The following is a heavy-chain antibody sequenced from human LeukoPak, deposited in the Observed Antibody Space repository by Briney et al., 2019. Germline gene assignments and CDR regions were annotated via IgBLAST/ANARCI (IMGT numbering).Heavy chain of an antibody. Sequence: GRSLRLSCAASGFTFSSYDMHWVRQAPGKGLEWVTVISYDGSNKYYGDSVKGRFTISRDNSENTLYLKMNSLRAEDTVVYYCAKEGSNGDFDYWGQGTLVTVSS. CDR2: ISYDGSNK. J-gene: IGHJ4*02. D-gene: IGHD1-26*01. CDR3: AKEGSNGDFDY. V-gene: IGHV3-30*18. CDR1: GFTFSSYD.